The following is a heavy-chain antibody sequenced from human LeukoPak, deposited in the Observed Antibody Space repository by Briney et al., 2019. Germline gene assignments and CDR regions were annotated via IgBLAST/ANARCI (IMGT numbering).Heavy chain of an antibody. Sequence: PGGSLRLSCAASGFTFSNYWMHWIRQVPGKGLVWVSHIKYDGSATNYADSVEGRFTISRDNAKNTLYLQMNSLRAEDTAVYYCVSGSLQSGYNFDYWGQGALVTVSS. J-gene: IGHJ4*02. CDR1: GFTFSNYW. D-gene: IGHD3-3*01. CDR2: IKYDGSAT. CDR3: VSGSLQSGYNFDY. V-gene: IGHV3-74*01.